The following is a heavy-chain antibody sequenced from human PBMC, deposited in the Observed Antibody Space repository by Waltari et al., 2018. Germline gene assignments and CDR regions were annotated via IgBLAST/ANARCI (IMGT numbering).Heavy chain of an antibody. D-gene: IGHD3-16*01. Sequence: EVQLVQSGAEVKKPGESLKISCKGSGYSFTSYWIGWVRQMPGKGLEWMGIIYPGDSDTRYSPSFQGQVTISADKSISTAYMELSRLRSDDTAVYYCARDGMITFGGVNPTGGDYWGQGTLVTVSS. CDR1: GYSFTSYW. CDR2: IYPGDSDT. CDR3: ARDGMITFGGVNPTGGDY. V-gene: IGHV5-51*01. J-gene: IGHJ4*02.